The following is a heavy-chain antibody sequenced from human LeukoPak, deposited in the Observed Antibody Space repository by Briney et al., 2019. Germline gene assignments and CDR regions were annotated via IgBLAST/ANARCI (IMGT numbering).Heavy chain of an antibody. Sequence: GESLKISCKGSGYSFTSYWIGRVRQMPGKGLEWMGIIYPGDSDTRYSPSFQGQVTISADKSISTAYLQWSSLKASDTAMYYCARRRRRTTRSYYDSSGYSNYFDYWGQGTLVTVSS. CDR1: GYSFTSYW. CDR2: IYPGDSDT. V-gene: IGHV5-51*01. D-gene: IGHD3-22*01. CDR3: ARRRRRTTRSYYDSSGYSNYFDY. J-gene: IGHJ4*02.